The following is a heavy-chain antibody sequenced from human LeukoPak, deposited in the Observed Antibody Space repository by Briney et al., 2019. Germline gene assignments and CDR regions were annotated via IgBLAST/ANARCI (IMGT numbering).Heavy chain of an antibody. V-gene: IGHV1-69*05. D-gene: IGHD5-24*01. CDR2: IIPIFGTA. J-gene: IGHJ3*02. CDR1: GGTFSSYA. Sequence: SVKVSCKASGGTFSSYAISWVRQAPGQGLEWMGGIIPIFGTANYAQKFQGRVTITTDESTSTAYMEQSSLRSEDTAVYYCARPGGRRWLQLNAFDIWGQGTMVTVSS. CDR3: ARPGGRRWLQLNAFDI.